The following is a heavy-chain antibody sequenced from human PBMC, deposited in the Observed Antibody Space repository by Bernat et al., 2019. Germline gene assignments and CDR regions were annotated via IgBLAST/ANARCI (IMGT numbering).Heavy chain of an antibody. CDR3: ARFADGTDY. V-gene: IGHV1-2*02. CDR2: INPNSGGT. D-gene: IGHD1-1*01. CDR1: GYTFTGHY. Sequence: QVQLVQSGAEVKKPGASVKVSCKASGYTFTGHYMHWVRQAPGQGLEWMGWINPNSGGTKFAQKFQGRVTMTRDTSISTAYMELSRLRSDDTAVYYCARFADGTDYWGQGTLITVSS. J-gene: IGHJ4*02.